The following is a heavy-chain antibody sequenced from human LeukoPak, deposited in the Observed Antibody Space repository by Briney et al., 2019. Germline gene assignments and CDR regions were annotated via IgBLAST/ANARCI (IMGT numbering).Heavy chain of an antibody. J-gene: IGHJ5*02. D-gene: IGHD3-22*01. CDR2: IYYSGST. CDR3: ATQSGSGYYPSSFDP. CDR1: GGSISSYY. Sequence: SETLSLTCTVSGGSISSYYWSWIRQPPGKGLEWIGYIYYSGSTNYNPSLKSRVTISVDTSKNQFSLKLSSVTAADTAVYYCATQSGSGYYPSSFDPWGQGTLVTVSS. V-gene: IGHV4-59*08.